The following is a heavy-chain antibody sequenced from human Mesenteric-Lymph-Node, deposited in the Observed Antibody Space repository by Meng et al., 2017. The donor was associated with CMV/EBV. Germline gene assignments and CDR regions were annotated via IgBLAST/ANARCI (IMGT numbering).Heavy chain of an antibody. J-gene: IGHJ4*02. V-gene: IGHV3-23*01. CDR2: ISGSGGST. CDR3: ATDGIAVAGSFDY. CDR1: GFTFSNYA. Sequence: CVASGFTFSNYAMSWVRQAPGRGLEWVSSISGSGGSTYYADSVKGRFTISRDNSKNTLYLQMNSLRAEDTAVYYCATDGIAVAGSFDYWGQGTLVTVSS. D-gene: IGHD6-19*01.